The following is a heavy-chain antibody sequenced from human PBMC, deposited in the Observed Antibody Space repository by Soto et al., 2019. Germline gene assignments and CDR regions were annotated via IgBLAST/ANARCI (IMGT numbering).Heavy chain of an antibody. J-gene: IGHJ5*02. CDR3: ARERGCSGGSCLNWFDP. CDR1: GFTFDDYG. V-gene: IGHV3-20*04. CDR2: INWNGGST. Sequence: TGGSMRVSCAASGFTFDDYGMSWVRQAPGKGLEWVSGINWNGGSTGYADSVKGRFTISRDNAKNSLYLQMNSLRAEDTALYYCARERGCSGGSCLNWFDPWGQGTLVTVSS. D-gene: IGHD2-15*01.